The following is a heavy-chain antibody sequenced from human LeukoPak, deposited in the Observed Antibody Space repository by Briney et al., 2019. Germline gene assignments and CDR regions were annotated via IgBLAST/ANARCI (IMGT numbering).Heavy chain of an antibody. CDR1: GYSFISLW. CDR2: ILPADSNA. V-gene: IGHV5-51*01. Sequence: GESLQISCKGSGYSFISLWIGWVRQMPGKGVEWMGMILPADSNARYSPPFQGQVTFSADKSISTVYLQWSSLKASDTAIYYCSRAIAPYKWDYVCFDPWGQGTLVTVSS. J-gene: IGHJ5*02. D-gene: IGHD1-7*01. CDR3: SRAIAPYKWDYVCFDP.